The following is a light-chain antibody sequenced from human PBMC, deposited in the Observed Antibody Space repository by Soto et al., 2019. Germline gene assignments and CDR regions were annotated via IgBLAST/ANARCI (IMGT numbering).Light chain of an antibody. J-gene: IGLJ3*02. Sequence: QSALTQPASVSGSPGQSITISCTGTSSDVGHNYVSWYQQHAGKVPKLIIYEVSNRPLGVSTRFSGSKSGNTASLTISGLQAEDEADYYCSSYTSSGVFGGGTKLTVL. V-gene: IGLV2-14*01. CDR1: SSDVGHNY. CDR3: SSYTSSGV. CDR2: EVS.